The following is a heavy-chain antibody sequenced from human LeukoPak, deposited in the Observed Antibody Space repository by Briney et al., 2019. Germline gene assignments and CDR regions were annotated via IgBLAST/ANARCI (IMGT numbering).Heavy chain of an antibody. CDR3: ARDRGYGDYDWFDP. CDR1: GGSISSYY. V-gene: IGHV4-59*01. D-gene: IGHD4-17*01. Sequence: SETLSLTCTVSGGSISSYYWSWIRQPPGKGLEWIGYIYYSGSTNYNPSLKSRVTISVDTSKNQFSLKLSSVTAADTAVYYCARDRGYGDYDWFDPWGQGTLVTVSS. J-gene: IGHJ5*02. CDR2: IYYSGST.